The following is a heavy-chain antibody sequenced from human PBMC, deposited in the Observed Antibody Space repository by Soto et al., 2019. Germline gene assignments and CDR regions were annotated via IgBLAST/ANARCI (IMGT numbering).Heavy chain of an antibody. D-gene: IGHD6-19*01. J-gene: IGHJ4*02. V-gene: IGHV3-21*01. CDR3: PRAVALAGFNY. Sequence: GSLRLSCAASGFTFSSYSMNRVRQAPGKGLEWVSSISSSSSYIYYADSVKGRFTISRDNAKNSLYLHMNSLSAEDPAVYYCPRAVALAGFNYWGQGTLVIVSS. CDR1: GFTFSSYS. CDR2: ISSSSSYI.